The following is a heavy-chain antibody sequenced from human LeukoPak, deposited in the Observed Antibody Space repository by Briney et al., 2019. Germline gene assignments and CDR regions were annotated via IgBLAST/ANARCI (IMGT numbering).Heavy chain of an antibody. V-gene: IGHV4-61*02. CDR2: IYTSGST. Sequence: SETLSLTCTVSGGSISSGSYYWSWIRQPAGKGLEWIGRIYTSGSTNYNPSLKSRVTISVDTSKNQFSLKLSSVTAADTAVYYCARQLLPDYWGQGTLVTVSS. D-gene: IGHD1-26*01. J-gene: IGHJ4*02. CDR3: ARQLLPDY. CDR1: GGSISSGSYY.